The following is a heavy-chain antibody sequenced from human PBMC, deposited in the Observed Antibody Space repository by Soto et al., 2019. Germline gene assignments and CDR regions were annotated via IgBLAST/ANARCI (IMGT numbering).Heavy chain of an antibody. J-gene: IGHJ4*02. CDR1: GFTFSSYA. V-gene: IGHV3-23*01. D-gene: IGHD1-7*01. Sequence: EVQLLESGGGLVQPGGSLRLSCAASGFTFSSYAMSWVRQAPGKGLEWVSSVSGSSGSKSYADSVKGRFTISRDNSKSTGYLQMNSLRAEDTGVYFCAKDWCSGTTCYCLENWGQGTLVTVSS. CDR2: VSGSSGSK. CDR3: AKDWCSGTTCYCLEN.